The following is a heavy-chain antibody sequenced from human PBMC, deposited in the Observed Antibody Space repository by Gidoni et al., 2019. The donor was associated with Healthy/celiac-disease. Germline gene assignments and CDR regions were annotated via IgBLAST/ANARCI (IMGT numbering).Heavy chain of an antibody. D-gene: IGHD6-13*01. CDR3: ARLGSSWSADFDY. J-gene: IGHJ4*02. CDR2: IYYSGST. V-gene: IGHV4-39*01. Sequence: DGLEWIGSIYYSGSTYYNPSLKSRVTISVDTSKNQFSLKLSSVTAADTAVYYCARLGSSWSADFDYWGQGTLVTVSS.